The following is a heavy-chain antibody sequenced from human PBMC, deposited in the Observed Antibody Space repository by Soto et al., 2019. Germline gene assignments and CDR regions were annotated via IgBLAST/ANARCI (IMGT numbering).Heavy chain of an antibody. CDR1: GFSFGSYW. J-gene: IGHJ4*02. CDR3: ARDECCGGGSCYSIWRY. D-gene: IGHD2-15*01. Sequence: EVQLVESGGGLVQPGGSLRLSCAASGFSFGSYWISWVRQAPGKGLEWVANIKEDGSEKYYVDSVKGRFTISRDNAKNSLYMQMNSMRAEDTAVYYCARDECCGGGSCYSIWRYWGQGTLVTVSP. V-gene: IGHV3-7*01. CDR2: IKEDGSEK.